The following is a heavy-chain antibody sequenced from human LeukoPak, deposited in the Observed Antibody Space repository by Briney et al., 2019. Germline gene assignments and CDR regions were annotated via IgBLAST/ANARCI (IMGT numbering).Heavy chain of an antibody. J-gene: IGHJ4*02. CDR3: ARRYYDILTGYQYYFDY. V-gene: IGHV1-2*02. CDR1: GYTFTGYY. D-gene: IGHD3-9*01. Sequence: ASVKVSCKASGYTFTGYYMHWVRQAPGQGLEWMGWINPNSGGTNYAQKSQGRVTMTRDTSISTAYMELSRLRSDDTAVYYCARRYYDILTGYQYYFDYWGQGTLVTVSS. CDR2: INPNSGGT.